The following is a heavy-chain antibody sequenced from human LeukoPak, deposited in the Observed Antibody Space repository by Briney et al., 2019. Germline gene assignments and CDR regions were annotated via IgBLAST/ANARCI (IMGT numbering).Heavy chain of an antibody. CDR3: AKGWLRLGYFDY. Sequence: GGPLRLSCAASGFTFSNYGMSWVRQAPGKGLEWVSSIRSSGGSTYYADSVKGRFTISRDNSKNTLYLQMNSLRAEDTAVYYCAKGWLRLGYFDYWGQGTLVTVSS. D-gene: IGHD5-12*01. J-gene: IGHJ4*02. CDR1: GFTFSNYG. V-gene: IGHV3-23*01. CDR2: IRSSGGST.